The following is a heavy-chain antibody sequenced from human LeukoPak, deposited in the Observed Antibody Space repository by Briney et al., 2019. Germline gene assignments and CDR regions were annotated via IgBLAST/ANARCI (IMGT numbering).Heavy chain of an antibody. V-gene: IGHV1-18*01. CDR2: ISAYNGNT. CDR3: ARTLITFGGVIVIGSDY. J-gene: IGHJ4*02. CDR1: GYTFTSYG. D-gene: IGHD3-16*02. Sequence: ASVNVSCKASGYTFTSYGISWVRQAPGQGLEWMGWISAYNGNTNYAQKLQGRVTMTTDTSTSTAYMELRSLRSDDTAVYYCARTLITFGGVIVIGSDYWGQGTLVTVSS.